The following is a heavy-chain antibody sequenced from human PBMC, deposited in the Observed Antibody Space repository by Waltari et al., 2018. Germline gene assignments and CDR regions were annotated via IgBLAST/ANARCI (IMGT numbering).Heavy chain of an antibody. CDR1: GGSFSGYY. CDR2: INHSGST. CDR3: ARGGFFTYYYYMDV. Sequence: QVQLQQWGAGLLKPSETLSLTCAVYGGSFSGYYWSWIRQPPGKGLEWIGEINHSGSTNYNPSLKSRVTISVDTSKNQFSLKLSSVTAADTAVYYCARGGFFTYYYYMDVWGKGTTVTVSS. V-gene: IGHV4-34*01. J-gene: IGHJ6*03. D-gene: IGHD3-3*01.